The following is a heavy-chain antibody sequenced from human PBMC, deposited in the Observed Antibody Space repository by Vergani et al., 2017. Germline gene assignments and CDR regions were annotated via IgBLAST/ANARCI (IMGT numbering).Heavy chain of an antibody. CDR3: ARAGAPGKRLWFGGRWVDY. J-gene: IGHJ4*02. V-gene: IGHV4-34*01. CDR1: GGSFSGYY. D-gene: IGHD3-10*01. CDR2: INHSGST. Sequence: QVQLQQWGAGLLKPSETLSLSCAVYGGSFSGYYWSWIRQPPGKGLEWIGEINHSGSTNYNPSLKRRVTISVDTSQNQFSLKLSSVTAADTAVYYCARAGAPGKRLWFGGRWVDYWGQGTLVTVSS.